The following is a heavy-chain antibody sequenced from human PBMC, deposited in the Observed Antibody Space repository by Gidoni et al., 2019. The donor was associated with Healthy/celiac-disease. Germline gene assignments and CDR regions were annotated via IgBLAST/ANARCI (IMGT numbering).Heavy chain of an antibody. Sequence: QVQLPESCPALVKPSQTMSLTCTVSCASLSSGGHYWSWIREHPGTGLEWIGYISYRGSTYYNPSLKSRVTISVDTSKNQFSLKLSSVTAADTAVYYCARASTVTEGWFDPWGQGTLVTVSS. D-gene: IGHD4-17*01. CDR2: ISYRGST. J-gene: IGHJ5*02. CDR1: CASLSSGGHY. V-gene: IGHV4-31*03. CDR3: ARASTVTEGWFDP.